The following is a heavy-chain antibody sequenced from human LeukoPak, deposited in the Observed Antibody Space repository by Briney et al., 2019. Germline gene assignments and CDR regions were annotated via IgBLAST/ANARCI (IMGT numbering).Heavy chain of an antibody. CDR1: GFTFSTYD. Sequence: PGGSLRLSCAASGFTFSTYDMHWVRQVTGKGLEWVSAIGTVDDTYYLGSVKGRFTISRENAKNVLYLQMSSLRVEDTAVYYCTTDSSGSAWWGQGTLVTVSS. CDR3: TTDSSGSAW. J-gene: IGHJ4*02. CDR2: IGTVDDT. D-gene: IGHD3-22*01. V-gene: IGHV3-13*01.